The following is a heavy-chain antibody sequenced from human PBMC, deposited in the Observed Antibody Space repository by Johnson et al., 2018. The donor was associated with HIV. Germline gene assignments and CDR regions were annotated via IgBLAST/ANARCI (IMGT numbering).Heavy chain of an antibody. CDR2: ISYDGSNT. D-gene: IGHD3-3*01. V-gene: IGHV3-30*04. CDR1: GFTFSSYA. Sequence: QVQLVESGGGVVQPGTSLRLSCAASGFTFSSYAMHWVRQAPGKGLEWVAVISYDGSNTYYADSVKGRVTISRDNSKNTLYLQMNSLRAEDTAVYYCARAYYNFWSGYDAFDIWGQGTMVTVSS. CDR3: ARAYYNFWSGYDAFDI. J-gene: IGHJ3*02.